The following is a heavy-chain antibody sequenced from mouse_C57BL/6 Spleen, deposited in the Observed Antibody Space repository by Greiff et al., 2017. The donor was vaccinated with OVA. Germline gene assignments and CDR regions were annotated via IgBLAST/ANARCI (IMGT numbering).Heavy chain of an antibody. CDR1: GFTFSDYY. CDR3: ARDYGSSYGYFDV. V-gene: IGHV5-16*01. D-gene: IGHD1-1*01. Sequence: DVHLVESEGGLVQPGSSMKLSCTASGFTFSDYYMAWVRQVPEKGLEWVANINYDGSSTYYLDSLKSRFIISRDNAKNILYLQMSSLKSEDTATYYCARDYGSSYGYFDVWGTGTTVTVSS. CDR2: INYDGSST. J-gene: IGHJ1*03.